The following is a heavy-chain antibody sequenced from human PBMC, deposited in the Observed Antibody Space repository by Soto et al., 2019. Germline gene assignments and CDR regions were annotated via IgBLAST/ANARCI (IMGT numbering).Heavy chain of an antibody. CDR3: AKASSTYCSGGSCYGIDY. Sequence: GGSLRLSCAASGFTFDDYTMHWVRQAPGKGLEWVSLISWDGGTTYYADSVKGRFTISRDNSRNSLYLQMNSLRTEDTALYYCAKASSTYCSGGSCYGIDYWGQGTLVTVSS. J-gene: IGHJ4*02. D-gene: IGHD2-15*01. V-gene: IGHV3-43*01. CDR2: ISWDGGTT. CDR1: GFTFDDYT.